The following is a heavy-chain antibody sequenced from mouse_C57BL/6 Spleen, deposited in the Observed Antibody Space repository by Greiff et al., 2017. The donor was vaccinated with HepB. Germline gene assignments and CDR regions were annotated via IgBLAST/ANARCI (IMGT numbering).Heavy chain of an antibody. V-gene: IGHV1-42*01. Sequence: EVQLKESGPELVKPGASVKISCKASGYSFTGYYMNWVKQSPEKSLEWIGEINPSTGGTTYNQKFKAKATLTVDKSSSTAYMQLKSLTSEDSAVYYCARRAGIYDGYYEGFAYWGQGTLVTVSA. CDR2: INPSTGGT. J-gene: IGHJ3*01. CDR1: GYSFTGYY. D-gene: IGHD2-3*01. CDR3: ARRAGIYDGYYEGFAY.